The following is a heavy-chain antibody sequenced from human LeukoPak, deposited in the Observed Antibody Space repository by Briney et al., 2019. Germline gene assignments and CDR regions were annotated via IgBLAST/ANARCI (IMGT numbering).Heavy chain of an antibody. CDR2: IGTAGDT. D-gene: IGHD5-12*01. J-gene: IGHJ6*03. V-gene: IGHV3-13*01. Sequence: GGSLRPSCAASGFTFSSYDMHWVRQATGKGLEWVSAIGTAGDTYYPGSVKGRFTISRENAKNSLYLQMNSLRAGDTAVYYCARAAFSGSMDVWGKGTTVTVSS. CDR1: GFTFSSYD. CDR3: ARAAFSGSMDV.